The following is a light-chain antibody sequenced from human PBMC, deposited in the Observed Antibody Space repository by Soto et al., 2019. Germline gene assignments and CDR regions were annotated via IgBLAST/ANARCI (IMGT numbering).Light chain of an antibody. J-gene: IGLJ2*01. CDR3: AAWDDSLSVVV. Sequence: QSVLTQPPSASGTPGQRVTLSCSGSSSNIGSKYVYWYQQLPGTAPKLLIYKNTQRPSGVPDRFSGSKSGTSASLAISGLRSEDEADYYCAAWDDSLSVVVLGGGTKLTVL. CDR2: KNT. CDR1: SSNIGSKY. V-gene: IGLV1-47*01.